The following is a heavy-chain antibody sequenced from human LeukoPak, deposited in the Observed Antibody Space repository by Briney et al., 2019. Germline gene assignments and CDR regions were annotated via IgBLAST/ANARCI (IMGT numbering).Heavy chain of an antibody. CDR1: GFTFSSYG. J-gene: IGHJ6*03. D-gene: IGHD5-12*01. CDR3: AKVTSGYDSYYYYYYMDV. V-gene: IGHV3-23*01. CDR2: ISGSGGST. Sequence: GALRLSCAASGFTFSSYGMSWVRQAPGKGLEWVSAISGSGGSTYYADSVKGRFTISRDNSKNTLYLQMNSLRAEDTAVYYCAKVTSGYDSYYYYYYMDVWGKGTTVTISS.